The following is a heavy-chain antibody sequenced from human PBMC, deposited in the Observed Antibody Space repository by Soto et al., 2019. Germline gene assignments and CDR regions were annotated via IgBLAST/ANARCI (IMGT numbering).Heavy chain of an antibody. CDR2: ISGSDGAT. Sequence: PGGSLRMACSASGLPFSMYGMNWVRQSPGNGLEWVSAISGSDGATLYADSVRGRFTISRDNSNTTVFLQMNSLRVEDTGIYYCAKDVAYQSGYYSGHHYFAPWGQGALVTVSS. CDR3: AKDVAYQSGYYSGHHYFAP. CDR1: GLPFSMYG. V-gene: IGHV3-23*01. J-gene: IGHJ5*02. D-gene: IGHD3-3*01.